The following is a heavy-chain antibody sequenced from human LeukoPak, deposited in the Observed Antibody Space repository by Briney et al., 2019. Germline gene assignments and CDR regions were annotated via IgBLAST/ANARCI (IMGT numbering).Heavy chain of an antibody. V-gene: IGHV3-23*01. D-gene: IGHD1-7*01. CDR1: GFTFSNYA. CDR2: SSESGSAT. J-gene: IGHJ4*02. CDR3: AKDRRGNWNYVGHFDH. Sequence: GSLRLSCAASGFTFSNYAMSWVRQAPGRGLEWVSTSSESGSATRYADSVKGRFTISRDSSMSTLYLQMDSLRAEDTAVYYCAKDRRGNWNYVGHFDHWGQGTLVTVSS.